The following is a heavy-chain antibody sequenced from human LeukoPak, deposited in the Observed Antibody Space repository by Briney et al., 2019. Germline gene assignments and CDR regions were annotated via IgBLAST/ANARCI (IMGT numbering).Heavy chain of an antibody. V-gene: IGHV3-23*01. J-gene: IGHJ4*02. Sequence: GGSLRLSCAASGFTFSSYAMNWVRQAPGKGLEWVSAIDNSGFTTYYADSVRGRFTISRDNSKNTLYLQMNSLRAEDTAIYYCAKVSTVTSNFDYWGQGTLVTVSS. CDR1: GFTFSSYA. CDR3: AKVSTVTSNFDY. CDR2: IDNSGFTT. D-gene: IGHD4-17*01.